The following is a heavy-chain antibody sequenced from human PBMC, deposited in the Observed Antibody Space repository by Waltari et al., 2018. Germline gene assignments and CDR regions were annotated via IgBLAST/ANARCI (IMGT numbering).Heavy chain of an antibody. Sequence: QVQLVESGGGVVQPGMSLRLSCAASGFSLGSFGLHWVRQAPGKGLEWVELICFVGGDTFYADSVRGRFTISRDNSKNTLYLDINSLRLDDTAIYYCAKDAFGNTYLDHWGQGTLVTVSS. CDR1: GFSLGSFG. CDR2: ICFVGGDT. J-gene: IGHJ4*02. CDR3: AKDAFGNTYLDH. D-gene: IGHD3-10*01. V-gene: IGHV3-33*06.